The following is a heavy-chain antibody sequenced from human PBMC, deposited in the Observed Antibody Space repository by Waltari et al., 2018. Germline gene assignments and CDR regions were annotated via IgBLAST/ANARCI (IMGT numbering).Heavy chain of an antibody. Sequence: EVQLVESGGGLIQPGGSLRLSCAASGFTVSSSYLTWVRQAPGKGLEWVSLIYSGGGTYYADSVKGRFTISRDDSKNTVYLQMNSLRVEDTAVYYCTRALHTSGWTAPHYWGQGILLTVSS. CDR3: TRALHTSGWTAPHY. CDR1: GFTVSSSY. V-gene: IGHV3-53*01. D-gene: IGHD6-19*01. CDR2: IYSGGGT. J-gene: IGHJ4*02.